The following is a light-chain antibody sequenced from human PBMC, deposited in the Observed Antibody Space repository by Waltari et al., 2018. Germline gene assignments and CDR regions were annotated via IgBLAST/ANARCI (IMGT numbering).Light chain of an antibody. CDR2: WAS. V-gene: IGKV4-1*01. Sequence: DIVMTSAPDCLAVSLDERDIINCQSSHSVLYSSNYKNYFAWSHQKPGQPPKLLIYWASTRESGVPDRFSGSGSGTDFTLTICSLQAEDVAVYYCQQYYSTLYTFGQGTKLEI. CDR1: HSVLYSSNYKNY. CDR3: QQYYSTLYT. J-gene: IGKJ2*01.